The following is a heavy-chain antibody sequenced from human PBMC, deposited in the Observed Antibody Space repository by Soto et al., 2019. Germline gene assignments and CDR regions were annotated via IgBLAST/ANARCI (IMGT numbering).Heavy chain of an antibody. CDR2: MNPNSGNT. Sequence: GASVKVSCKASGYTFTSYDINWVRQATGQGLEWMGWMNPNSGNTGYAQKFQGRVTMTRNTSISTAYMELSSLRSEDTAVYYCARMARSDYYYYMDVWGKGTTVTVSS. J-gene: IGHJ6*03. CDR3: ARMARSDYYYYMDV. V-gene: IGHV1-8*01. CDR1: GYTFTSYD.